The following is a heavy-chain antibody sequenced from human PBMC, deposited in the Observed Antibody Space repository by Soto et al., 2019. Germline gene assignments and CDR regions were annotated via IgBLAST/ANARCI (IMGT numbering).Heavy chain of an antibody. CDR3: ARDAAPPSATAMVEFDY. CDR2: INPNSGGT. CDR1: GYTFTGYY. D-gene: IGHD5-18*01. Sequence: ASVKVSCKASGYTFTGYYMHWVRQAPGQGLEGMGWINPNSGGTNYAQKFQGWVTMTRDTSISTAYMELSRLTSDDTAVYYWARDAAPPSATAMVEFDYWGQGTLVTVSS. V-gene: IGHV1-2*04. J-gene: IGHJ4*02.